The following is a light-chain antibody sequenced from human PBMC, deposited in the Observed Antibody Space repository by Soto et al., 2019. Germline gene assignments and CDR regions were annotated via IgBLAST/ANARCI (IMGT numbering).Light chain of an antibody. Sequence: QSVLTQPPSVSGSPGQSVTISCTGTSSDIGGYNYVSWYQQLPGKAPKLMIYDVSKRPSGVPDRFSGSNSGNTASLTISGLQAEDEADYYGCSYAGTSHVFGTGTKLTVL. CDR3: CSYAGTSHV. J-gene: IGLJ1*01. CDR2: DVS. V-gene: IGLV2-11*01. CDR1: SSDIGGYNY.